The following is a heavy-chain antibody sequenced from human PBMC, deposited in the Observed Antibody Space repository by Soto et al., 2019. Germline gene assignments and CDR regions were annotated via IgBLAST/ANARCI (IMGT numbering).Heavy chain of an antibody. CDR2: IYYSGST. CDR1: GGSISSSSYY. Sequence: SETLSLTCTVSGGSISSSSYYWGWIRQPPGKGLEWIGSIYYSGSTYYNPSLKSRVTRSVDTSKNQFSLKLSSVTAADTAVYYCARHRLDSSGGVRYYYYGMDVWGQGTTVTVSS. D-gene: IGHD6-19*01. V-gene: IGHV4-39*01. CDR3: ARHRLDSSGGVRYYYYGMDV. J-gene: IGHJ6*02.